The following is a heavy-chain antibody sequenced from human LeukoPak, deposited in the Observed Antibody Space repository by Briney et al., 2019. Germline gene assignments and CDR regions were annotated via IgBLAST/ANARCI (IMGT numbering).Heavy chain of an antibody. CDR1: GFTFSNYA. J-gene: IGHJ4*02. CDR3: AKFPGTTSPPDY. V-gene: IGHV3-23*01. D-gene: IGHD1-1*01. CDR2: ISGSGGST. Sequence: GGSLRLSCEASGFTFSNYAMSWVRQVPGKGLEWVSAISGSGGSTYYADSVKGRFTISRDNSKNTLYLQMNSLRAEDTAVYYCAKFPGTTSPPDYWGQGTLVTVSS.